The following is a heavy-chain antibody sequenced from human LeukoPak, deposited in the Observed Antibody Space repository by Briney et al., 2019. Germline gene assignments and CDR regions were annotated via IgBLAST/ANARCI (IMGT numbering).Heavy chain of an antibody. D-gene: IGHD6-6*01. CDR2: INPSGGST. CDR1: GYTFTSYY. Sequence: ASVKVSCKASGYTFTSYYMHWVRQAPGQGLEWMGIINPSGGSTSYAQKFQGRVTMTRDMSTSTVYMELSSLRSEDTAVYYGARMKYSSSSYYYMDVWGKGTTVTVSS. J-gene: IGHJ6*03. CDR3: ARMKYSSSSYYYMDV. V-gene: IGHV1-46*01.